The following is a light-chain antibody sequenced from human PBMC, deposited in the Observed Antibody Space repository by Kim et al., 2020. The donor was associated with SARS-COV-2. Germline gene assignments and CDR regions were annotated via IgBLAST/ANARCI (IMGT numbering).Light chain of an antibody. V-gene: IGKV3-15*01. CDR2: GVS. CDR3: HHYSKKPPAWT. J-gene: IGKJ1*01. Sequence: EIVLTQSPATLSVSPGERATLSCRASQSVGSDLAWFQQNIGQTPRLLIFGVSTRAAGVPTRFSGSGSGAAFSLTIISLQSADFAVYYCHHYSKKPPAWTFGQGTKVDIK. CDR1: QSVGSD.